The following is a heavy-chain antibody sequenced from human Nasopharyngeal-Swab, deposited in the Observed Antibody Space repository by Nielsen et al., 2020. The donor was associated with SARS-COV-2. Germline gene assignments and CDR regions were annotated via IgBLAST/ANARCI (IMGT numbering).Heavy chain of an antibody. CDR3: ARVKSPGGYNHDFDY. J-gene: IGHJ4*02. Sequence: GGSLRLSCAASGFTFSTYSMNWVRQAPGKGLEWVSSISGSSSYIYYADSVKGRFTISRDNAKNSLYLQMNSLRAEDTAVYYCARVKSPGGYNHDFDYWGQGTLVTVSS. V-gene: IGHV3-21*01. CDR2: ISGSSSYI. D-gene: IGHD5-24*01. CDR1: GFTFSTYS.